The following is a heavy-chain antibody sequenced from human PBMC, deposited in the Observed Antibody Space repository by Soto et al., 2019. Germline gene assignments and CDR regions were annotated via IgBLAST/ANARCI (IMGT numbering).Heavy chain of an antibody. D-gene: IGHD1-1*01. J-gene: IGHJ4*02. CDR3: TTSNLGVDF. V-gene: IGHV3-15*01. CDR2: IKTEPDDGTI. Sequence: GGSLRLSCAASGLIFSDVWMTWVRQAPGKGLEWVGRIKTEPDDGTIDYAAPVRGRFTISRDDSKNTLYLQMTSLTPDDTGVYYCTTSNLGVDFWGPGTLVTVSS. CDR1: GLIFSDVW.